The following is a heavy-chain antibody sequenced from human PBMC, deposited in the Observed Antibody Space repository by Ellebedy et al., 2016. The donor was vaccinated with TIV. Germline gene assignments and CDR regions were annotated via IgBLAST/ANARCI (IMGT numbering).Heavy chain of an antibody. D-gene: IGHD3-10*01. CDR1: GGSIKSGGYY. V-gene: IGHV4-30-4*08. CDR3: ARERGFGELFRGYYFDY. Sequence: MPSETLSLTCKVSGGSIKSGGYYWSWIRQHPGKGLEWIGYIYYSGSTYYNPSLKSRVTISVDTSKNQFSLKLSSVTAADTAVYYCARERGFGELFRGYYFDYWGQGTLVTVSS. CDR2: IYYSGST. J-gene: IGHJ4*02.